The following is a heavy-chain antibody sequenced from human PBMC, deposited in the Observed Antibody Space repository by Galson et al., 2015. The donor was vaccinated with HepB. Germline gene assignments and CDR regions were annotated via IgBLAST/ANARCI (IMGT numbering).Heavy chain of an antibody. CDR3: AKDSCDYPWTYSDY. V-gene: IGHV3-23*01. J-gene: IGHJ4*02. CDR1: GFTFNNYA. Sequence: SLRLSCAASGFTFNNYAMSWVRQAPGKGLEWVSGISGSGDTSYHADFVRGRFTISRDGSKNTVYLQINSLRAEDTAVYYCAKDSCDYPWTYSDYWGQGILVTV. CDR2: ISGSGDTS. D-gene: IGHD4-17*01.